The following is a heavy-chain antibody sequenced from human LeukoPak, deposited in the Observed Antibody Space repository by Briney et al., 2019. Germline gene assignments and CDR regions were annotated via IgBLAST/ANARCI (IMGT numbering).Heavy chain of an antibody. CDR3: ARVAYYDSSGYYYGLFYFQH. CDR1: GYTFTSYA. Sequence: ASVKVSCKASGYTFTSYAISWVRQAPGQGLEWMGGIIPIFGTANYAQKFQGRVTITADESTSTAYMELSSLRSEDTAVYYCARVAYYDSSGYYYGLFYFQHWGQGTLVTVSS. D-gene: IGHD3-22*01. V-gene: IGHV1-69*13. J-gene: IGHJ1*01. CDR2: IIPIFGTA.